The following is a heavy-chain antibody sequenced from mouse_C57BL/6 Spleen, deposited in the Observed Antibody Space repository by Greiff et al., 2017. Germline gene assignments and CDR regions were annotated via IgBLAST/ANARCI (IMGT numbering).Heavy chain of an antibody. CDR1: GYSFTGYY. CDR3: ARAYGSSPWFAY. D-gene: IGHD1-1*01. V-gene: IGHV1-42*01. Sequence: VQLQQSGPELVKPGASVKISCKASGYSFTGYYMNWVKQSPEKSLEWIGEINPSPGGTTYNQKFKAKATLTVDKSSSPAYMQLKSLTSEDSAVYYGARAYGSSPWFAYWGQGTLVTVSA. J-gene: IGHJ3*01. CDR2: INPSPGGT.